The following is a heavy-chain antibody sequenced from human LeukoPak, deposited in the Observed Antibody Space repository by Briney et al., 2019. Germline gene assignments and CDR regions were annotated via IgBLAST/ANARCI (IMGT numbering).Heavy chain of an antibody. CDR3: ARDNVYGDYFDY. CDR2: IYTSGST. J-gene: IGHJ4*02. D-gene: IGHD4-17*01. Sequence: SETLSLTCTVSGGSISSYYWSWIRQPAGKGLEWIGRIYTSGSTNYNPSLKSRVTMSVDTSKNQFSLKLSSVTAADTAVYYCARDNVYGDYFDYWDQGTLVTVSS. V-gene: IGHV4-4*07. CDR1: GGSISSYY.